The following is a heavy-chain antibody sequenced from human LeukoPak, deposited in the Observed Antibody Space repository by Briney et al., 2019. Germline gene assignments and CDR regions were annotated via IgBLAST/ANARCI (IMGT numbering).Heavy chain of an antibody. Sequence: PGGSLRLSCAASGFTFSSYGMHWVRQAPGKGLEWVAVIWYDGSNKYYADSVKGRFTISRDNSRDTLYLQMNSLRAEDTAVYYCARERPYDSSGYYSYYFDYWGQGTLVTVSS. CDR1: GFTFSSYG. J-gene: IGHJ4*02. V-gene: IGHV3-33*01. CDR3: ARERPYDSSGYYSYYFDY. D-gene: IGHD3-22*01. CDR2: IWYDGSNK.